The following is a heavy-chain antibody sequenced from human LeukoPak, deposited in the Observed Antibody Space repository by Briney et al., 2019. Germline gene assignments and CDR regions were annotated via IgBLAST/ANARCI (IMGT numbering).Heavy chain of an antibody. CDR3: ARDLGIVPPPLRRRDYYMDV. D-gene: IGHD2-15*01. V-gene: IGHV1-69*05. Sequence: ASVKVSCKASGGTFTSYAISWVRQAPGQGLEWMGGIIPIFGTANYAQKFQGRVTITTDESTSTAYMELSSLRSEDTAVSCCARDLGIVPPPLRRRDYYMDVWGKGTTVTVSS. CDR1: GGTFTSYA. J-gene: IGHJ6*03. CDR2: IIPIFGTA.